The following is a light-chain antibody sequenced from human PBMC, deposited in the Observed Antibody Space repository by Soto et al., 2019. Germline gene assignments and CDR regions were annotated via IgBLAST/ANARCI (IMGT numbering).Light chain of an antibody. Sequence: IVLTQSPGTLSLSPGERATLSCRASQSVSSIYLAWYHQRRGQAPRLLIYGASSRATGIPDRFSGSGSGTDFTLTISRLEPEDFVVYYCQQFGNSPALAFGGGTKVEIK. J-gene: IGKJ4*01. CDR2: GAS. CDR1: QSVSSIY. V-gene: IGKV3-20*01. CDR3: QQFGNSPALA.